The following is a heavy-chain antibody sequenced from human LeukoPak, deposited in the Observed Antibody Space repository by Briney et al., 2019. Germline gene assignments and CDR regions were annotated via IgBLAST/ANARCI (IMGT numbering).Heavy chain of an antibody. D-gene: IGHD6-13*01. Sequence: SQTLSLTCTVSGGSISSGSYYWSWIRQPAGKGLEWIGRIYTSGSTNYNPPLKSRVTISVDTSKNQSSLKLSSVTAADTAVYYCARNRDLAAADYWGQGTLVTVSS. CDR3: ARNRDLAAADY. V-gene: IGHV4-61*02. CDR2: IYTSGST. J-gene: IGHJ4*02. CDR1: GGSISSGSYY.